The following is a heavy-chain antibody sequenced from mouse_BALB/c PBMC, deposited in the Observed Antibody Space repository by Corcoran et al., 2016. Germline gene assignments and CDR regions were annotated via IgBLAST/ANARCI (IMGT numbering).Heavy chain of an antibody. Sequence: QVQLQQSGPELVKPGASVKMSCKASGYTFTDYVISWVKRRTGQGLEWIGEIYPGSGSTYYNEKFKGKATLTADKSSNTAYMQLSSLTSEDSAVYFCARWSSPYAMDYLGQGTSVTVSS. CDR2: IYPGSGST. J-gene: IGHJ4*01. CDR3: ARWSSPYAMDY. CDR1: GYTFTDYV. V-gene: IGHV1-81*01. D-gene: IGHD1-1*01.